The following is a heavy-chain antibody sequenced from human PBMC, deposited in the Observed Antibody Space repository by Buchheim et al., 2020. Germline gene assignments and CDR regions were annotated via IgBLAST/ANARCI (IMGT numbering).Heavy chain of an antibody. D-gene: IGHD5-12*01. CDR3: AKDVGYSDYY. CDR1: GFTFSSYD. J-gene: IGHJ4*02. CDR2: ISYDGSNK. Sequence: QVQLVESGGGVVQPGRSLRLSCAASGFTFSSYDMHWVRQAPGKGLEWVAVISYDGSNKYYADSVKGRFTISRDNSKNTLYLQMNSLRAEDTAVYYCAKDVGYSDYYWGQGTL. V-gene: IGHV3-30*18.